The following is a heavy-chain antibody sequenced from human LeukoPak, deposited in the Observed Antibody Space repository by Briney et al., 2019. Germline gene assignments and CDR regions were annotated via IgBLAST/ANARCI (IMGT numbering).Heavy chain of an antibody. CDR1: KFNLSSYA. CDR2: ISDDGGNK. V-gene: IGHV3-30-3*02. CDR3: AKRGSCTSISCLSTTLDS. D-gene: IGHD2-2*01. Sequence: GGSLRLSCTASKFNLSSYAIHWVRQAPGKGLEWVAVISDDGGNKYYADSVRGRFTISRDNSKNTLSLLMNSLRAEDTALYYCAKRGSCTSISCLSTTLDSWGQGALVTVSS. J-gene: IGHJ4*02.